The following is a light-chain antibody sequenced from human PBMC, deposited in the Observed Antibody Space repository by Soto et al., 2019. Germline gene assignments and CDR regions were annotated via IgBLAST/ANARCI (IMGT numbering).Light chain of an antibody. CDR2: DVS. J-gene: IGLJ1*01. Sequence: QSVLTQPASVSGSPGQSITISCTGTSSDVGGYNFVSWYQQHPGKAPILMIFDVSDRPSGVSNRFSGSKSGNTASLTISGLQAKDEADYYCSSYTSSSTEVFGTGTKVTVL. CDR1: SSDVGGYNF. CDR3: SSYTSSSTEV. V-gene: IGLV2-14*01.